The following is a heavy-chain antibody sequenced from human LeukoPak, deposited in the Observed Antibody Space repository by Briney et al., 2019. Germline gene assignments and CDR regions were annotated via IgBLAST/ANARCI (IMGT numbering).Heavy chain of an antibody. J-gene: IGHJ4*02. CDR1: GGSISSYY. D-gene: IGHD3-9*01. CDR2: IYYSGST. Sequence: PSETLSLTCTVPGGSISSYYWSWIRQPPGKGLEWIGYIYYSGSTNYNPSLKSRVTISVDTSKNQFSLKLSSVTAADTAVYYCARRSYDILTGYPSGFDYWGQGTLVTVSS. CDR3: ARRSYDILTGYPSGFDY. V-gene: IGHV4-59*08.